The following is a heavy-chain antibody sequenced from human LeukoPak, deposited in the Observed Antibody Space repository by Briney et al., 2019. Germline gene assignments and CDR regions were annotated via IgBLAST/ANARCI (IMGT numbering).Heavy chain of an antibody. J-gene: IGHJ4*02. CDR1: GFPFSIYA. V-gene: IGHV3-23*01. D-gene: IGHD3-10*01. Sequence: GGSLTLSCAASGFPFSIYAMRWVPQAPGKGLEWLSSLGGSSTYYADFVKGRFTMSRDDSKNAMDLQMNSLRAEDTAIYYCAKYRGFGDSYDSWGQGTLVTVSS. CDR2: LGGSST. CDR3: AKYRGFGDSYDS.